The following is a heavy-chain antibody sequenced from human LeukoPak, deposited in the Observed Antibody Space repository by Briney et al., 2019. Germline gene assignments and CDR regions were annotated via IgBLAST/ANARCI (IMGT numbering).Heavy chain of an antibody. CDR3: ARAGGRDRPNRATDL. CDR1: GGSISSHY. J-gene: IGHJ2*01. V-gene: IGHV4-59*11. D-gene: IGHD1-14*01. CDR2: IYYSGST. Sequence: SETLSLTCTVSGGSISSHYWSWIRQPPGKGLEWIGYIYYSGSTNYNPSLKSRVTISVDTSKNQFSLKLSSVTAADTAVYYCARAGGRDRPNRATDLLGRCTLGPCSS.